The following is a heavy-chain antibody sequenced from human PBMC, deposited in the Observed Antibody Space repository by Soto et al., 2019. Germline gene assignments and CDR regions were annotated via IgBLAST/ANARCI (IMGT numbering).Heavy chain of an antibody. V-gene: IGHV3-72*01. CDR3: TVWGSGNDFGAA. D-gene: IGHD3-10*01. Sequence: EVQLVESGGGLVQPGGSLRLSCAASGFTFSDHYMDWVRQAPGKGLEWVGRSKNKADSYTTEYAASVKGRFTISRDGSQKSLFLQMNSLKTEDTAVYYCTVWGSGNDFGAAWGQGILVTVSS. CDR1: GFTFSDHY. J-gene: IGHJ4*02. CDR2: SKNKADSYTT.